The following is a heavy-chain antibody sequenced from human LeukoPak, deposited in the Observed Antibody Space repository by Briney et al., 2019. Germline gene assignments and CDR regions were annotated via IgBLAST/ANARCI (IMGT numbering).Heavy chain of an antibody. V-gene: IGHV3-48*03. CDR2: ISSSGRTI. CDR1: GFIFSSYE. D-gene: IGHD3-10*02. Sequence: LPGGSLRLSCAASGFIFSSYEMSWVRQAPGKGLEWVSYISSSGRTIYYADSVKGRFTISRDNAKNSLYLQMNSLRAEDTAVYYCAELGITMIGGVWGKGTTVTISS. CDR3: AELGITMIGGV. J-gene: IGHJ6*04.